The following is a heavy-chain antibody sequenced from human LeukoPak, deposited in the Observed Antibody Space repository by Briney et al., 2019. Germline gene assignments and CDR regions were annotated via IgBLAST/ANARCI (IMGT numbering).Heavy chain of an antibody. J-gene: IGHJ6*02. D-gene: IGHD3-22*01. CDR2: ISWNSGSI. CDR1: GFTFGDYA. V-gene: IGHV3-9*01. CDR3: AKDLGSRYYYDSSGYYYGDYYYGMDV. Sequence: PGGSLRLSCAASGFTFGDYAMHWVRQAPGKGLEWVSGISWNSGSIGYADSVKGRFTISRDNAKNSLYLQMNSLRAEDTALYYCAKDLGSRYYYDSSGYYYGDYYYGMDVWGQGTTVTVSS.